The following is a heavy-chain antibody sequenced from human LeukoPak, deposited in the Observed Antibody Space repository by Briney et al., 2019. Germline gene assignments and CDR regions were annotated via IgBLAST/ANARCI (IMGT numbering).Heavy chain of an antibody. Sequence: GGSLRLSCAASGFTFSSYAMHWVRQAPGKGLEWVAVISYDGSNKYYADSVKGRFTISRDNSKNTLYLQMNSLRAEDTAVYYCARDQGYCSSTSCQPLAFWDYWGQGTLVTVSS. D-gene: IGHD2-2*01. CDR1: GFTFSSYA. J-gene: IGHJ4*02. CDR2: ISYDGSNK. CDR3: ARDQGYCSSTSCQPLAFWDY. V-gene: IGHV3-30-3*01.